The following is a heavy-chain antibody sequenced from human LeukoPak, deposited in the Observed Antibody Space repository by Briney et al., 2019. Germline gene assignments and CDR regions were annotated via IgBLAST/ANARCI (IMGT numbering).Heavy chain of an antibody. D-gene: IGHD2-2*01. J-gene: IGHJ6*02. CDR1: GFTFSSYG. V-gene: IGHV3-30*18. Sequence: GRSLRLSCAVSGFTFSSYGMHWVRQAPGKGLEWVAVISYDGSNKYYADSVKGRFTISRDNSKNTLYLQMNSLRAEDTAVYYCAKDFTRVVPAAMPHYYYYYGMDVWGQGTTVTVSS. CDR3: AKDFTRVVPAAMPHYYYYYGMDV. CDR2: ISYDGSNK.